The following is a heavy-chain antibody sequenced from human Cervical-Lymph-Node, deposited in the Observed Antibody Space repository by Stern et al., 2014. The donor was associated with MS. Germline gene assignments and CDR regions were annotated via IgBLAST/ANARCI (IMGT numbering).Heavy chain of an antibody. V-gene: IGHV3-11*01. CDR1: GFTFSDDF. CDR2: ISGWCDFV. D-gene: IGHD1-26*01. J-gene: IGHJ4*02. CDR3: ATPAGSSIDY. Sequence: VQLVESGGGLVRHGGSLRLSCEASGFTFSDDFMSWIRQAPGKGLASMSYISGWCDFVWHAASVKGRFTSSSDNAKKSLYLQMNSLRTEDTAVYYCATPAGSSIDYWVQGTPVTVSS.